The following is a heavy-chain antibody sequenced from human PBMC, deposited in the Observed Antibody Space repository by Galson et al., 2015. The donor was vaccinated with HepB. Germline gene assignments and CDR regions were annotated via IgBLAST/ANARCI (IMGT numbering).Heavy chain of an antibody. V-gene: IGHV6-1*01. CDR1: GDSVSSNSAA. J-gene: IGHJ4*02. D-gene: IGHD6-6*01. Sequence: CAISGDSVSSNSAAWNWIRQSPSRGLEWLGRTYYRSKWYNDYAVSVKSRITINPDTSKNQFSLQLNSVTPEDTAVYYCARDLRHSSSRGLDYWGQGTLVTVSS. CDR3: ARDLRHSSSRGLDY. CDR2: TYYRSKWYN.